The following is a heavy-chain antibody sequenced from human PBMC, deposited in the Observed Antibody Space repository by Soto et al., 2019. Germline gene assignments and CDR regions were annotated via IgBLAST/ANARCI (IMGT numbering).Heavy chain of an antibody. Sequence: SSTXSLTCTFSVFSIIIGYYYLSWIRQPPGNVLDWIGYIYYSGRTYYNPYIKSRVKISVDKSKNKFSLKMSSVTAADTAVYYCASLILIKDGNGWLETWGQGTLV. V-gene: IGHV4-30-4*02. J-gene: IGHJ4*02. CDR3: ASLILIKDGNGWLET. CDR1: VFSIIIGYYY. CDR2: IYYSGRT. D-gene: IGHD3-22*01.